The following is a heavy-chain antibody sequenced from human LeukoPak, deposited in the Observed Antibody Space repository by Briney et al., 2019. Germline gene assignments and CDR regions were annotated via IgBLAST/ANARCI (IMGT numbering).Heavy chain of an antibody. CDR2: IRYDGSNK. J-gene: IGHJ4*02. D-gene: IGHD3-3*01. V-gene: IGHV3-30*02. CDR3: AKEEYYDFWSGYLVY. CDR1: GFTFSSYG. Sequence: GGSLRLSCAASGFTFSSYGMRWVRQAPGKGLEWVAFIRYDGSNKYYADSVKGRFTISRDNSKNTLYLQMNSLRAEDTAVYYCAKEEYYDFWSGYLVYWGQGTLVTVSS.